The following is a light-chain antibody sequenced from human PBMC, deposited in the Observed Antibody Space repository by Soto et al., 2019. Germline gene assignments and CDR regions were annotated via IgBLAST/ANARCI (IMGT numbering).Light chain of an antibody. CDR2: GAS. V-gene: IGKV3-20*01. CDR1: QSVSSD. CDR3: HQYGSSPRT. Sequence: EIVLTQSPGTLSLSPGERATLSCRASQSVSSDFAWYQQKPGQAPRLLIYGASTRATGIPDRFSGSGSGTDFTLTISRLEPEDFAVYYCHQYGSSPRTFGQGTKVDIK. J-gene: IGKJ1*01.